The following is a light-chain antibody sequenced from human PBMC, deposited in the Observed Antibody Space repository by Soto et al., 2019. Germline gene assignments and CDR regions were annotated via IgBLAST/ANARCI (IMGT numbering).Light chain of an antibody. CDR1: DIGTKS. V-gene: IGLV3-21*02. CDR2: DDR. J-gene: IGLJ2*01. CDR3: QVWDSISDHLV. Sequence: SYELTQPPSVSVAPGQTARISRGGNDIGTKSVQWYQKKPGQAPVLVVYDDRDRPSGIPERFSGSDSDNTATLTISRVEAGDEAEYYCQVWDSISDHLVFGGGTKLTVL.